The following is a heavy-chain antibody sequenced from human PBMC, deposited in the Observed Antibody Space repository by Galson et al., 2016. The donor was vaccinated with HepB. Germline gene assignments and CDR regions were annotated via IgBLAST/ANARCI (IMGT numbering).Heavy chain of an antibody. V-gene: IGHV1-69*13. CDR2: IIPTFGTT. Sequence: SVKVSCKASGGTFSNYAISWVRQAPGQGLEWMGGIIPTFGTTNYAQTFQGRVTITADEFTSTAYMELSSLRSEDTAVYYCARQPRIAVAGTFDYGMDVWGQGTTVTVSS. J-gene: IGHJ6*02. CDR3: ARQPRIAVAGTFDYGMDV. D-gene: IGHD6-19*01. CDR1: GGTFSNYA.